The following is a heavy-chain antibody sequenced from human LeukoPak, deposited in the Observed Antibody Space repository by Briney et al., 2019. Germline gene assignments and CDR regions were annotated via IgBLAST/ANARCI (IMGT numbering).Heavy chain of an antibody. J-gene: IGHJ4*02. CDR1: GGSFSGYY. Sequence: PSETLSLTCAVYGGSFSGYYWSWIRQPPGKGLEWIGEINHSGSTNYNPSLKSRVTISVDTSKNQFSLKLSSVTAADTAVYYCARRAPSDSSGYYMWGYFDYWGQGTLVTVSS. V-gene: IGHV4-34*01. CDR3: ARRAPSDSSGYYMWGYFDY. D-gene: IGHD3-22*01. CDR2: INHSGST.